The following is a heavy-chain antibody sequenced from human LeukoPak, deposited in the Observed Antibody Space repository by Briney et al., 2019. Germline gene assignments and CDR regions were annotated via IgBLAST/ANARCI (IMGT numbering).Heavy chain of an antibody. Sequence: GGSLRLSCAVSGFTFSGYAMSWVRQAPGKGLEWVSYISCSGSTIYYADSVKGRFTISRDNAKNSLYLQMNSLRAEDTAVYYCAAAAGGDAFDYWGQGTLVTVSS. V-gene: IGHV3-11*01. D-gene: IGHD6-13*01. CDR1: GFTFSGYA. CDR2: ISCSGSTI. CDR3: AAAAGGDAFDY. J-gene: IGHJ4*02.